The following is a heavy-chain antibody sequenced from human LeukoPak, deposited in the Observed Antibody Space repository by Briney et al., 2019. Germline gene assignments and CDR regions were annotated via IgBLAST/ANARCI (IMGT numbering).Heavy chain of an antibody. D-gene: IGHD3-3*01. V-gene: IGHV3-74*01. Sequence: PGGSLRLSCAASGFTFSTFGMSWVRQSPGKGLVWVSRINSDGSSKSYADSVKGRFTISRDNAKNTLYLQMNSLRAEDTAVYYCARVFYDFWSGYYPDWYFDLWGRGTLVTVSS. J-gene: IGHJ2*01. CDR1: GFTFSTFG. CDR3: ARVFYDFWSGYYPDWYFDL. CDR2: INSDGSSK.